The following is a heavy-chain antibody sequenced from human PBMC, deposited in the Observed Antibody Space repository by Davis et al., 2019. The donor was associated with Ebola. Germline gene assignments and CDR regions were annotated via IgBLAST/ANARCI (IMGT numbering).Heavy chain of an antibody. CDR3: ARGGLLWFGEYFDY. J-gene: IGHJ4*02. V-gene: IGHV4-59*12. D-gene: IGHD3-10*01. CDR2: IYYSGST. CDR1: GGSISSYY. Sequence: SETLSLTCTVSGGSISSYYWSWIRQPPGKGLEWIGYIYYSGSTNYNPSLKSRVTITVDTSKNQFSLQLNSVTPEDTAVYYCARGGLLWFGEYFDYWGQGTLVTVSS.